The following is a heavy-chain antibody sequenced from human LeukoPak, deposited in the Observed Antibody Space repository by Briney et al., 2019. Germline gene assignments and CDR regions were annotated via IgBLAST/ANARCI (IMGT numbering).Heavy chain of an antibody. CDR2: INPSGGST. Sequence: ASVKVSCKASGYTFINYYMHWVRQAPGQGLEWMAVINPSGGSTIYAQKFQGRVTMTRDTSISTAYMELSRLRSDDTAVYYCARNVLLWFGESNYYYMDVWGKGTTVTVSS. CDR3: ARNVLLWFGESNYYYMDV. CDR1: GYTFINYY. D-gene: IGHD3-10*01. V-gene: IGHV1-46*01. J-gene: IGHJ6*03.